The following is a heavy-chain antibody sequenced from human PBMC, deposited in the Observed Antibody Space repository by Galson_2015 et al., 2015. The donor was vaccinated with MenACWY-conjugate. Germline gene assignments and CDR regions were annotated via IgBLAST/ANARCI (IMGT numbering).Heavy chain of an antibody. V-gene: IGHV5-51*01. CDR1: GYNFLTYW. CDR2: ISPIDSKT. D-gene: IGHD1-26*01. CDR3: ARHPPGGRCMDV. J-gene: IGHJ6*02. Sequence: QSGAEVKKPGESLQISCKASGYNFLTYWIGWVRQVPGKGLEWVGLISPIDSKTRYSPAFEGRVTISADNSITTAYLQWNSLQASDTAMYYCARHPPGGRCMDVWGQGTTVTVSS.